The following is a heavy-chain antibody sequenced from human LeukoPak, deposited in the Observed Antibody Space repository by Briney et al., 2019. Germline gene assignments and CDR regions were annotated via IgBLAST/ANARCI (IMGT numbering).Heavy chain of an antibody. V-gene: IGHV4-59*01. CDR3: ARGALVVPAAIRLDY. Sequence: KPSETLSLTCTVSGVSISSYYWSWIRQPPGKGLEWIGYIYYSGSTNYNPSLKSRVTISVDTSKNQFSLKLSSVTAADTAVYYCARGALVVPAAIRLDYWGQGTLVTVSS. D-gene: IGHD2-2*02. CDR2: IYYSGST. J-gene: IGHJ4*02. CDR1: GVSISSYY.